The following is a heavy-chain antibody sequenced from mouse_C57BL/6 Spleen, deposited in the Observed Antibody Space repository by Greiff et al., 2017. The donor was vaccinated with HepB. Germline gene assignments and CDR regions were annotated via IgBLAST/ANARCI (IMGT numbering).Heavy chain of an antibody. D-gene: IGHD3-1*01. CDR3: ARSGIHYWYFDG. CDR2: IYPGDGDT. Sequence: VHLVESGAELVKPGASVKISCKASGYAFSSYWMNWVKQRPGKGLEWIGQIYPGDGDTNYNGKFKGKATLTADKSSSTAYMQLSSLTSEDSAVYFCARSGIHYWYFDGWGTGTTVTVSS. J-gene: IGHJ1*03. V-gene: IGHV1-80*01. CDR1: GYAFSSYW.